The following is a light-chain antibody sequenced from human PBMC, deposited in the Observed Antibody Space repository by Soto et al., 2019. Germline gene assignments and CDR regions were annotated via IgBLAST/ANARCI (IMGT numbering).Light chain of an antibody. CDR3: QQHGSSPPSWT. V-gene: IGKV3-20*01. CDR1: QSLSSSY. J-gene: IGKJ1*01. Sequence: DTVLTQSPGTLSLSPGERATLFCRASQSLSSSYLAWYQQKPGQAPRLLIYGASSRATGIPNRFSGSGSGTDFTLTISRLESEDFAVYYCQQHGSSPPSWTFGQGTKVEIK. CDR2: GAS.